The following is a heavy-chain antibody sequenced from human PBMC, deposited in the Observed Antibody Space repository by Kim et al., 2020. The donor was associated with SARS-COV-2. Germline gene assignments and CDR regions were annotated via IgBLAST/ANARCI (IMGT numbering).Heavy chain of an antibody. CDR3: ARAYSSGWYYFDY. CDR2: IYHSGST. Sequence: SETLSLTCAVSGGSISSSNWWSWVRQPPGKGLEWIGEIYHSGSTNYNPSLKSRVTISVDKSKNQFSLKLSSVTAADTAVYYCARAYSSGWYYFDYWGQGTLVTVSS. D-gene: IGHD6-19*01. J-gene: IGHJ4*02. V-gene: IGHV4-4*02. CDR1: GGSISSSNW.